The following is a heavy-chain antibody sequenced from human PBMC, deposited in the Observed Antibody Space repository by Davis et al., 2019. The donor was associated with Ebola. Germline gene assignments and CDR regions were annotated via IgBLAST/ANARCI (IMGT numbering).Heavy chain of an antibody. CDR2: IKTNADGGTV. Sequence: GESLKISCVASGFTFSNAWMAWVRQAPGKGLEWVGRIKTNADGGTVAYAAPVKGRFTISRDDADQTLYLDMSSLKTEDTAVYYCTTDPGMMITFGEVVNHYGMDVWGQGTTVIVSS. V-gene: IGHV3-15*01. CDR1: GFTFSNAW. CDR3: TTDPGMMITFGEVVNHYGMDV. D-gene: IGHD3-16*01. J-gene: IGHJ6*02.